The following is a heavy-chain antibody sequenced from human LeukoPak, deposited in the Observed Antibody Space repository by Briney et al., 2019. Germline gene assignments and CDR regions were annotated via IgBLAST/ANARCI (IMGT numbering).Heavy chain of an antibody. J-gene: IGHJ4*02. CDR1: GGTFSSYA. D-gene: IGHD5-24*01. CDR3: ARDGEMATIYFDY. V-gene: IGHV1-69*04. CDR2: IIPIVGIA. Sequence: SVKVSCKASGGTFSSYAISWVRQAPGQGLEWMGTIIPIVGIANYAQKFQGRVTITADKSTSTAYMELSSLRSEDTAVYYCARDGEMATIYFDYWGQGALVTVSS.